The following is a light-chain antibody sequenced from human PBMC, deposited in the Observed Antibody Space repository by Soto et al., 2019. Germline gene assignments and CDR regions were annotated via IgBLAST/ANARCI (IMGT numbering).Light chain of an antibody. V-gene: IGLV7-43*01. J-gene: IGLJ3*02. CDR2: STS. CDR3: LLYYAGAWV. CDR1: TGAVTSGHY. Sequence: HTVVAQESSLTVSPGGTVTLTCASSTGAVTSGHYPNWFQQKPGHAPRALIYSTSHRHSWTPARFSGSLLGGKAALTLSGVQPEDEAEYSCLLYYAGAWVFGGGTKLTVL.